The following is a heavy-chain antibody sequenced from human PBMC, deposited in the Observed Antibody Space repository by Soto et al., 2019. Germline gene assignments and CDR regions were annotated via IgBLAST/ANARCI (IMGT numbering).Heavy chain of an antibody. V-gene: IGHV1-69*13. CDR2: IIPIFGTA. CDR3: ASDGVNPPPTLMDV. CDR1: GGTFSSYA. D-gene: IGHD3-3*01. J-gene: IGHJ6*02. Sequence: ASVKVSCKASGGTFSSYAISWVRQAPGQGLEWMGGIIPIFGTANYAQKFQGRVTITADESTSTAYMELSSLRSEDTAVYYCASDGVNPPPTLMDVWGQGTTVTVSS.